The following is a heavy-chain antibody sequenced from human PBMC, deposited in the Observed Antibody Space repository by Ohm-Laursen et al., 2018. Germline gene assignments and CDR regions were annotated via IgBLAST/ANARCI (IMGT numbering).Heavy chain of an antibody. V-gene: IGHV1-18*01. Sequence: SVKVSCKASGYTFTSYGISWVRQAPGQGLEWMGWISAYNGNTNYAQKLQGRVTMTTDTSTSTAYMELRSLRSDDTAVYYCARADGYYDSSGYPPLGAFDIWGQGTMVTVSS. CDR3: ARADGYYDSSGYPPLGAFDI. J-gene: IGHJ3*02. D-gene: IGHD3-22*01. CDR2: ISAYNGNT. CDR1: GYTFTSYG.